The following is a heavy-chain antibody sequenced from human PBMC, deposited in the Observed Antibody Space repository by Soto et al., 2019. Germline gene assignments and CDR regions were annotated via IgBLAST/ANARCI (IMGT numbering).Heavy chain of an antibody. V-gene: IGHV4-39*01. CDR1: GGSISSSSYY. J-gene: IGHJ5*02. CDR2: IYYSGST. CDR3: AVTTVHHYDFWSGPYNWFDP. D-gene: IGHD3-3*01. Sequence: SETLSLTCTVSGGSISSSSYYWGWIRQPPGKGQEWIGSIYYSGSTYYNPSLKSRVTISVDTSKNQFSLKLSSVTAADTAVYYCAVTTVHHYDFWSGPYNWFDPWGQGTLVTVSS.